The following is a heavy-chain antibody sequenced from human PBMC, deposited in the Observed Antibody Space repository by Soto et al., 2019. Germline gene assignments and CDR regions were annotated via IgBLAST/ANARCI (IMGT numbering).Heavy chain of an antibody. V-gene: IGHV3-23*01. CDR2: ISGSGSTT. J-gene: IGHJ4*02. CDR3: AKDLYYDSSGSRFDF. CDR1: GFTFNIYW. D-gene: IGHD3-22*01. Sequence: GGSLRLSCAASGFTFNIYWMHWVRQAPGKGLEWVSTISGSGSTTYYADSVKGRFTISRDNSKNTLYLQMNSLRADDTAVFYCAKDLYYDSSGSRFDFWGQGTLVTVSS.